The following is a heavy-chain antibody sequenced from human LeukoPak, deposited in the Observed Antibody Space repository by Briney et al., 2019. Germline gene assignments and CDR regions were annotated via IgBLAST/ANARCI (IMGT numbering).Heavy chain of an antibody. CDR1: GFHFSCHC. V-gene: IGHV3-33*01. D-gene: IGHD3-22*01. CDR2: IWYDGSNK. J-gene: IGHJ4*02. CDR3: ARARDDSSGYYLDY. Sequence: GSLRISFAAAGFHFSCHCLPWVRPAPGQGPGWVAVIWYDGSNKYYADSVKGRFTISRDNSKNTLYLQMNSLRAEDTAVYYCARARDDSSGYYLDYWGQGTLVTVSS.